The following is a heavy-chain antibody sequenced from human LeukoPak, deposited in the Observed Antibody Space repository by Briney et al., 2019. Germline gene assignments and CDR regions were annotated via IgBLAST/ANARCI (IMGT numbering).Heavy chain of an antibody. CDR2: IYVTGST. Sequence: SSETLSLTGTVSGASISSYYWSWIRQRAGKALECIGRIYVTGSTTYNPSLESRVTMSLDTSKNHFSLKLRSVTAADTAVYYCTRDSGTTGEVKFDPWGQGTLVTVSS. D-gene: IGHD1-7*01. CDR3: TRDSGTTGEVKFDP. J-gene: IGHJ5*02. CDR1: GASISSYY. V-gene: IGHV4-4*07.